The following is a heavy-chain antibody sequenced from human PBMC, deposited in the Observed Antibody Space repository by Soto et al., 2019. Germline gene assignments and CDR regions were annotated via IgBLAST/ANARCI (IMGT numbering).Heavy chain of an antibody. J-gene: IGHJ6*02. CDR3: ARGDSTDCSNGVCSFFYNHDMDV. V-gene: IGHV1-2*04. CDR2: INPKSGGT. CDR1: GYSFTDYH. D-gene: IGHD2-8*01. Sequence: ASVKVSCKASGYSFTDYHIHWVRQAPGQGLEWLGRINPKSGGTSTAQKFQGWVTMTTDTSISPASMELTRLTSDDTAIYYCARGDSTDCSNGVCSFFYNHDMDVWGQVTTVTVSS.